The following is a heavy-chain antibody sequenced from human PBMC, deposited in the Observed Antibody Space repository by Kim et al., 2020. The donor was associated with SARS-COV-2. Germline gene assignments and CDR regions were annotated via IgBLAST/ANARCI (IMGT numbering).Heavy chain of an antibody. V-gene: IGHV4-39*01. Sequence: PSLKSRVTISVDTSKNQFSLKLSSVTAADTAVYYCARRGNNYDILTGLDYWGQGTLVTVSS. CDR3: ARRGNNYDILTGLDY. J-gene: IGHJ4*02. D-gene: IGHD3-9*01.